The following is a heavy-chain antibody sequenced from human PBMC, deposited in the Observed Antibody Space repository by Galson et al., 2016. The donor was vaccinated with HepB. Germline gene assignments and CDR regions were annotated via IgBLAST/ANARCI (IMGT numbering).Heavy chain of an antibody. CDR2: ITPRYGSA. V-gene: IGHV1-69*13. CDR3: ARQWYSSSSDYMDV. J-gene: IGHJ6*03. Sequence: SVKVSCKASGGTFSSYAINWVRQAPGHGLEWMGGITPRYGSANHAQKFQGRVTITADESTSTCYMELSSLRSEDTAVYYCARQWYSSSSDYMDVWGKGTMVTVFS. CDR1: GGTFSSYA. D-gene: IGHD6-6*01.